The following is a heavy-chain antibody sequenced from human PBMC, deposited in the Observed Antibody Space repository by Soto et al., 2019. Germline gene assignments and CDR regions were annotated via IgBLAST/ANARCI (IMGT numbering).Heavy chain of an antibody. CDR2: ISAYNGNT. CDR3: ARYCSGGSCYYYYYGMDV. CDR1: GYTFTSYV. V-gene: IGHV1-18*01. D-gene: IGHD2-15*01. J-gene: IGHJ6*02. Sequence: ASVKVSCKDSGYTFTSYVISWLRQAPGQGLEWMGWISAYNGNTNYAQKLQGRVTMTTDTSTSTAYMELRSLRSDDTAVYYCARYCSGGSCYYYYYGMDVWGQGTTDTVS.